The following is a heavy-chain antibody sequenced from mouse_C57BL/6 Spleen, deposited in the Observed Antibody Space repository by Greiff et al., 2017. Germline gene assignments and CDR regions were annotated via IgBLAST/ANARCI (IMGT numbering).Heavy chain of an antibody. Sequence: QVQLKQPGAELVKPGASVKLSCKASGYTFTSYWMHWVKQRPGRGLEWIGRIDPNSGGTKYNEKFKSKATLTVDKPSSTAYMQLSSLTSEDSAVYYCARYYGSRGWYFDVWGTGTTVTVSS. CDR3: ARYYGSRGWYFDV. V-gene: IGHV1-72*01. CDR2: IDPNSGGT. CDR1: GYTFTSYW. J-gene: IGHJ1*03. D-gene: IGHD1-1*01.